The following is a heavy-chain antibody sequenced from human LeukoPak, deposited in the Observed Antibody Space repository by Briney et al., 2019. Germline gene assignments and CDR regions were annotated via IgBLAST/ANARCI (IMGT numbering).Heavy chain of an antibody. CDR1: GFTFGDHA. Sequence: RTLRLSCTVSGFTFGDHAMSWVRQPPGKGLEWVGVIKNKTNGGTTEYVASVKGRFIISRDDSTSIAYLQMNSLKTEDTAVYYCTRGPIQLWLYHGMDVWGQGTTVTVSS. V-gene: IGHV3-49*04. CDR2: IKNKTNGGTT. J-gene: IGHJ6*02. CDR3: TRGPIQLWLYHGMDV. D-gene: IGHD5-18*01.